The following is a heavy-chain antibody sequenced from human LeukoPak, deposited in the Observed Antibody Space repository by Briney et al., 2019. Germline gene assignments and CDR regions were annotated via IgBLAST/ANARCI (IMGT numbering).Heavy chain of an antibody. J-gene: IGHJ5*02. CDR1: GGSLSGYS. CDR3: ARAPLVLQSRWWFDP. D-gene: IGHD5-24*01. Sequence: KPSETLSLTCAVDGGSLSGYSWSWIRQPPGEGLQWIGEIDESGSINYNPSLKSRVTISVVTTKNQFSLQLSSLTAADTAVYHCARAPLVLQSRWWFDPWGQGTLVIVSS. CDR2: IDESGSI. V-gene: IGHV4-34*01.